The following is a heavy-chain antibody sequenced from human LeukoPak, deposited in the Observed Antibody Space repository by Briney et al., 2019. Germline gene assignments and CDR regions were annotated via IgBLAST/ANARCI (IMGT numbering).Heavy chain of an antibody. CDR2: ITRSSIYK. Sequence: GGSLRLSCAASGFTFSTYSMNWVRQAPGKGLEWVSSITRSSIYKYYADSVKGRFTISRDNAKNSLYLQMNSLRAEDTAVYYCARVRYDGSGYYSISDYWDQGTLVTVSS. V-gene: IGHV3-21*01. CDR1: GFTFSTYS. D-gene: IGHD3-22*01. CDR3: ARVRYDGSGYYSISDY. J-gene: IGHJ4*02.